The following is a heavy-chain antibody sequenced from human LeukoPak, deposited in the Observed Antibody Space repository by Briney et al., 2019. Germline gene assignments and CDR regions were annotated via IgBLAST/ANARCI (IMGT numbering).Heavy chain of an antibody. CDR3: ARYCSSTSCYTEYFQH. CDR1: GYTFTSYG. D-gene: IGHD2-2*02. J-gene: IGHJ1*01. CDR2: ISAYNGNT. Sequence: GASVKVSCKASGYTFTSYGISWVRQAPGQGLEWMGWISAYNGNTNYAQKLQGRVTMTTDTSTSTAYMELRSLRSDDTAVYYCARYCSSTSCYTEYFQHWGQGTLVTVSS. V-gene: IGHV1-18*01.